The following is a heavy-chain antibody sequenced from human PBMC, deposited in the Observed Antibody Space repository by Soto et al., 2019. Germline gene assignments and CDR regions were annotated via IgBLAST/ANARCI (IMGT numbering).Heavy chain of an antibody. CDR1: GGSVSSNNW. CDR3: ASLGYCSGADCHGTR. CDR2: IYHSGST. J-gene: IGHJ4*01. D-gene: IGHD2-8*02. V-gene: IGHV4-4*02. Sequence: HVQLQESGPGLMKPSGTLSLTCAVSGGSVSSNNWWSWVRQPPGQGLEWIGEIYHSGSTNYNPSLKSRVTISVDKSNNQFSLKLSSVTAADTAVYFCASLGYCSGADCHGTRWGQGTLVIVSS.